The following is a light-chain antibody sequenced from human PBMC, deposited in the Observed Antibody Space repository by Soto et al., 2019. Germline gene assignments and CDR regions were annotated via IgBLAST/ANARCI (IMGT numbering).Light chain of an antibody. Sequence: DIQMTQSPSSLSASVGDRVTITCRASQSIRNYVNWYQQKPGKAHKFLIYVASTLQSGVPSRFSGSGSGTDFTLTISSLQPEDCATYSCQQSYSTPYTFGPGTKLEIK. J-gene: IGKJ2*01. V-gene: IGKV1-39*01. CDR1: QSIRNY. CDR3: QQSYSTPYT. CDR2: VAS.